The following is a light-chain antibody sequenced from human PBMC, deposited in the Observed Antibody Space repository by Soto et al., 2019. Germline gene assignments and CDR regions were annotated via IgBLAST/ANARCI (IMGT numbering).Light chain of an antibody. CDR2: AAS. V-gene: IGKV1-9*01. Sequence: LTQSPATLSLSPGERATLSCRASQGISSYLAWYQQKPGKAPKLLIYAASTLQSGVPSRFSGSGSGTDFTLTISSLQPEDFATYYCQQLNSYPPWTFGQGTKVEIK. J-gene: IGKJ1*01. CDR1: QGISSY. CDR3: QQLNSYPPWT.